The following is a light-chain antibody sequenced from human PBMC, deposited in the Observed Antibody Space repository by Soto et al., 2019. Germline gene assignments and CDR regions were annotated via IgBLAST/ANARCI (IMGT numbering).Light chain of an antibody. V-gene: IGKV3-15*01. Sequence: EIVMTQSPATLSVSPGERATLSCRASQSVSSNLAWYQQKPGQAPRLLIYGASTRATGIPARFSGSGSGTEFTLTISSLQSEDFALYYGQQYNNWPWTFGQGTKVEIK. CDR2: GAS. J-gene: IGKJ1*01. CDR3: QQYNNWPWT. CDR1: QSVSSN.